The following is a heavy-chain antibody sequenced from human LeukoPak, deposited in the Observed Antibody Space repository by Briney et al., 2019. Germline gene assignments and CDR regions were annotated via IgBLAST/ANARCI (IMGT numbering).Heavy chain of an antibody. CDR2: INHSGST. J-gene: IGHJ4*02. CDR3: ARAFSSGYVLDY. CDR1: GGSFSGYY. D-gene: IGHD5-12*01. V-gene: IGHV4-34*01. Sequence: PSETLSPTCAVYGGSFSGYYWSWIRQPPGKGLEWIGEINHSGSTNYNPSLKSRVTISVDTSKNQFSLKLSSVTAADTAVYYCARAFSSGYVLDYWGQGTLVTVSS.